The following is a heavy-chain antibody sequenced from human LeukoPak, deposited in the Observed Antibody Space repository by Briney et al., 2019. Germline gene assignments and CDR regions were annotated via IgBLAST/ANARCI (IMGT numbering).Heavy chain of an antibody. V-gene: IGHV3-33*01. J-gene: IGHJ4*02. Sequence: PGRSLRLSCAASGFIFSNYGMHWVRQAPGKRLEWVAVIWDDGSETFHADSVKGRFSISRDTSKNMLYLQMNSLRVEDTAVYYCATRGSYFEDFWGQGTLVTVSS. D-gene: IGHD1-26*01. CDR2: IWDDGSET. CDR1: GFIFSNYG. CDR3: ATRGSYFEDF.